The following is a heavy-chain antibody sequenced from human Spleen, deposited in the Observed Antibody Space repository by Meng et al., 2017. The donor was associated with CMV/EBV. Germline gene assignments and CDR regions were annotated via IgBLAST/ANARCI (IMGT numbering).Heavy chain of an antibody. CDR1: RNFFTRHA. D-gene: IGHD2-2*01. J-gene: IGHJ4*02. Sequence: VSCKAPRNFFTRHAITWVRQAPGQGLEWMGWISADNQNTNLIQKFQGRITLTTDTSTSTAYMELRSLRSDDTAVYYCARDSTSSSDYWGQGTLVTVSS. CDR3: ARDSTSSSDY. V-gene: IGHV1-18*01. CDR2: ISADNQNT.